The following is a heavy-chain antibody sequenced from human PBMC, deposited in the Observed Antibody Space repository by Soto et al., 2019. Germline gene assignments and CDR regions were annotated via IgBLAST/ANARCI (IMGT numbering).Heavy chain of an antibody. CDR1: GGTFSSYT. D-gene: IGHD3-10*01. V-gene: IGHV1-69*02. CDR3: ARAPPMYYYGSGSYPNLRDPYYYYMDV. CDR2: IIPILGIA. Sequence: QVQLVQSGAEVKKPGSSVKVSCKASGGTFSSYTISWVRQAPGQGLEWMGRIIPILGIANYAQKFQGRVTITADKSTSTAYMELSSLRSEDTAVYYCARAPPMYYYGSGSYPNLRDPYYYYMDVWGKGTTVTVSS. J-gene: IGHJ6*03.